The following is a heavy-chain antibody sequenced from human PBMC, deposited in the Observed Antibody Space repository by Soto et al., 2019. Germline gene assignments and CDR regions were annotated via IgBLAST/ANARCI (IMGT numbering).Heavy chain of an antibody. J-gene: IGHJ6*02. CDR1: KFTFASYV. D-gene: IGHD3-16*01. CDR3: AREMIPNRMGGMSAMDV. V-gene: IGHV3-30*04. Sequence: QVQLVESGGGVVQPERSQRLSRTASKFTFASYVMHWVRQAPGEGLEWVALISFDGTNKYYADSVKGRFTISRDNSKNTIYLEMNNLRSEETAVYYWAREMIPNRMGGMSAMDVWGQGTTVTVS. CDR2: ISFDGTNK.